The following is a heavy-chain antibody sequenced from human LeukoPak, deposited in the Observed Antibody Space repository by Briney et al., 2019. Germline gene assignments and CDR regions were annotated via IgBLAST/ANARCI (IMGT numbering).Heavy chain of an antibody. CDR3: ARGIGYSSTWYNPLDI. D-gene: IGHD6-13*01. CDR1: GGSFIGYY. CDR2: INHSGST. V-gene: IGHV4-34*01. Sequence: SETLSLTCAVYGGSFIGYYWSWIRQPPGKGLEWIGEINHSGSTNYNPSLKSRVTISIHTSENQFSLKLSSVTAADTAVYYCARGIGYSSTWYNPLDIWGQGTMVTVSS. J-gene: IGHJ3*02.